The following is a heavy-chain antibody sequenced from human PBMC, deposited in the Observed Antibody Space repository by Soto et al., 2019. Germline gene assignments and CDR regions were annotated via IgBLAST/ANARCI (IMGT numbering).Heavy chain of an antibody. CDR1: GGTFSSYA. CDR3: ARVCYYGSSGSDAFDI. J-gene: IGHJ3*02. D-gene: IGHD3-22*01. Sequence: SVKVSCKASGGTFSSYAISWVRQAPGQGLEWMGGIIPIFGTANYAQKFQGRVTITADKSTSTAYMELSSLRSEDTAVYYCARVCYYGSSGSDAFDIWGRGTMVTVSS. CDR2: IIPIFGTA. V-gene: IGHV1-69*06.